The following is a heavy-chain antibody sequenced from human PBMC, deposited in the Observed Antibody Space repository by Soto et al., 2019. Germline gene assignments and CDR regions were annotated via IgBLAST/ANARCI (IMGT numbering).Heavy chain of an antibody. CDR2: INPNSGGT. J-gene: IGHJ4*02. Sequence: AALKVSCKASGYTFTGYYMHWVRQAPGEGLEWMGWINPNSGGTNYAQKFQGWVTMTRDTSISTAYMELSRLRSDDTAVYYCARDKAAAGTFDYWGKGTLGTVSS. D-gene: IGHD6-13*01. CDR1: GYTFTGYY. V-gene: IGHV1-2*04. CDR3: ARDKAAAGTFDY.